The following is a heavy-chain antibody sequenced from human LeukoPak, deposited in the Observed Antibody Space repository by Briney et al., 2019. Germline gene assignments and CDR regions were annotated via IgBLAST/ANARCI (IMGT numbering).Heavy chain of an antibody. CDR2: IYPGDSDT. CDR3: ASSSMVAPPYDYYYGMDV. CDR1: GYRFTSYW. V-gene: IGHV5-51*01. J-gene: IGHJ6*02. D-gene: IGHD4/OR15-4a*01. Sequence: GESLQISCKGSGYRFTSYWIGWVRPMPGKGLEWMGIIYPGDSDTRYSPSFQGQVTISADKSISTAYLQWSSLKASDTAMYYCASSSMVAPPYDYYYGMDVWGQGTTVTVSS.